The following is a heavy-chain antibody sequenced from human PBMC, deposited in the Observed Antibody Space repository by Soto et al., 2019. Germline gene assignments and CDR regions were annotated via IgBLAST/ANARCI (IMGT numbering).Heavy chain of an antibody. CDR1: GGSISSSSYY. J-gene: IGHJ4*02. V-gene: IGHV4-39*01. Sequence: QLQLQESGPGLVKPSETLSLTCTVSGGSISSSSYYWGWIRQPPGKGLEWIGSIYYSGSTYYNPSLKSRVTISVDTSKNQFSLKLSSVTAADTAVYYCARQRLAASVTLLNYFDYWGQGTLVTVSS. D-gene: IGHD6-6*01. CDR3: ARQRLAASVTLLNYFDY. CDR2: IYYSGST.